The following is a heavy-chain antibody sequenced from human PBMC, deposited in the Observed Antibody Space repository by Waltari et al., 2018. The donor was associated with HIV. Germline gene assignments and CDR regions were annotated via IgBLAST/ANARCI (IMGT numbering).Heavy chain of an antibody. J-gene: IGHJ4*02. CDR3: ARQSLGSFDY. CDR2: ITVCGVST. CDR1: GFTFSSYA. Sequence: EVQLLESGGGLVQPGGSLRLSCATSGFTFSSYAMSWGRQAPRTGLGWCAAITVCGVSTYAADSWKVRFTIARDNSKNTLYLQMDSLRAEGTAVYYCARQSLGSFDYWGQGTLVTVSS. D-gene: IGHD7-27*01. V-gene: IGHV3-23*01.